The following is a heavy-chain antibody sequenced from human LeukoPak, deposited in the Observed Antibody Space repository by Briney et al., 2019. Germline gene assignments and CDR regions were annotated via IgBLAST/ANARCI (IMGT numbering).Heavy chain of an antibody. CDR2: ISGIGGST. CDR3: EKRYYDSSGQRYFDY. J-gene: IGHJ4*02. Sequence: HSGGSLRLSCAASGFTFSSYGMSWVRQAPGKGLEWVSAISGIGGSTYYADSLKGRFTISRDNSKNTLYLQMNSLRAEDTAVYYCEKRYYDSSGQRYFDYWGQGTLVNVSS. CDR1: GFTFSSYG. V-gene: IGHV3-23*01. D-gene: IGHD3-22*01.